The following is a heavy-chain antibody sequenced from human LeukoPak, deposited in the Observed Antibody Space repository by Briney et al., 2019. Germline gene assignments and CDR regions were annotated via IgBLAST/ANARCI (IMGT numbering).Heavy chain of an antibody. D-gene: IGHD4-17*01. CDR1: GFTFSTYA. CDR2: ICANGDCT. Sequence: GGSLRLSCAASGFTFSTYAMNWVRQAPGKGLEWVSTICANGDCTHYADSVKGRFTISRDNSKNTLYLQMNSLRAEDTAVYYCARVRYGEFYYGMDVWGQGTTVTVSS. J-gene: IGHJ6*02. V-gene: IGHV3-23*01. CDR3: ARVRYGEFYYGMDV.